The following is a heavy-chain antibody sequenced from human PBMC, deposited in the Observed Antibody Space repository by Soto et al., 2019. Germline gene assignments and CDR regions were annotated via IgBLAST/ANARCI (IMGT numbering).Heavy chain of an antibody. D-gene: IGHD3-16*01. CDR2: LSWNSGRI. V-gene: IGHV3-9*01. Sequence: EVQLVESGGGLVQPGRSLRLSCAASGFTFDDYAMHWVRQAPGKGLEWVSGLSWNSGRIGYADSVKGRFTISRDNAKNSLYMEMNSLRADDTALYYCAKDRFPGETSDGGEYFDYWGQGTLVTVSS. CDR3: AKDRFPGETSDGGEYFDY. CDR1: GFTFDDYA. J-gene: IGHJ4*02.